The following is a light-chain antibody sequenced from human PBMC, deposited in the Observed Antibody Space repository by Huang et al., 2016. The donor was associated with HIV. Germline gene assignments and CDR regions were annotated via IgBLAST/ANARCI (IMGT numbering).Light chain of an antibody. CDR1: QSVSSN. J-gene: IGKJ1*01. Sequence: EIVMTQSPATLSVSPGERATLSCRASQSVSSNLAWYQQEPGQAPRLRIYSSSTRVTGIPARFSGSGSGKEFTLTLSSLQSEDFAVYYCQQYDTWPRGTFGQGTKVEVK. V-gene: IGKV3-15*01. CDR3: QQYDTWPRGT. CDR2: SSS.